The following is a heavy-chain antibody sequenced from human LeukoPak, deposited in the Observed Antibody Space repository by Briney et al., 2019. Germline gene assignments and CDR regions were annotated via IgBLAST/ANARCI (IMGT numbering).Heavy chain of an antibody. J-gene: IGHJ4*02. CDR3: ARDPRYSSTWYYFDY. CDR1: GSTFSSYA. CDR2: AWYDGSKK. D-gene: IGHD6-13*01. Sequence: GGSLRLSCAASGSTFSSYALHWVRQTPGKGLEWVAVAWYDGSKKYYADSVKGRFTISRDNSKNTLYLQMNSLRAEDTAVYYCARDPRYSSTWYYFDYWGQGTLVTVSS. V-gene: IGHV3-33*01.